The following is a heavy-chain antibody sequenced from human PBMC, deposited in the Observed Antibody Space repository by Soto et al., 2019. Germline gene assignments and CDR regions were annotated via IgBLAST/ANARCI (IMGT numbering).Heavy chain of an antibody. CDR2: IKQDGSDK. Sequence: GRPLRLSSDASGFTFSTYWMSCVRQAPGKGLEWVATIKQDGSDKYHVDSVRGRFTISRDNAESSLYLQMSSLRAEDTAVYYCVRGCGTSNCPYYLDVWGKATTVTVSS. D-gene: IGHD1-1*01. CDR1: GFTFSTYW. V-gene: IGHV3-7*01. CDR3: VRGCGTSNCPYYLDV. J-gene: IGHJ6*03.